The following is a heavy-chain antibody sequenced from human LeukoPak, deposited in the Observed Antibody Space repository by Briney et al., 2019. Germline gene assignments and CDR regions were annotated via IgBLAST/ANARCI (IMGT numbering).Heavy chain of an antibody. Sequence: SSETLSLTCTVSGYSISSGYYWGWIRQPPGKGLEWIGSIYHSGSTYYNPSLKSRVTISVDTSKNQFSLKLSSVTAADTAVYYCARDVTIFWLDYWGQGTLVTVSS. CDR3: ARDVTIFWLDY. CDR2: IYHSGST. CDR1: GYSISSGYY. D-gene: IGHD3-9*01. J-gene: IGHJ4*02. V-gene: IGHV4-38-2*02.